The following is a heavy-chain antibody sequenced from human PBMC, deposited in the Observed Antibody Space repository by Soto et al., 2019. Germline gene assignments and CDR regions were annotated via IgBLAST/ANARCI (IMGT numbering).Heavy chain of an antibody. Sequence: QVQLVQSGAEVKKPGSSVKVSCKASGGTFSSYAISWVRQAPGQGLEWMGGIIPIFGTANYAQKFQGRVTITADESTSTVYLELSSLRSEDTAVYYCARFIAARPREPYYYYSGMDVWGQGTTITVSS. CDR1: GGTFSSYA. CDR2: IIPIFGTA. CDR3: ARFIAARPREPYYYYSGMDV. V-gene: IGHV1-69*12. J-gene: IGHJ6*02. D-gene: IGHD6-6*01.